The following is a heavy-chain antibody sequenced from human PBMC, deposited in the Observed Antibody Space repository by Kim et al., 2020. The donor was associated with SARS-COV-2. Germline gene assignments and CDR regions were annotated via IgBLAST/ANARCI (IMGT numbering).Heavy chain of an antibody. D-gene: IGHD6-6*01. CDR1: GFIFSDYY. CDR2: ISGNSVNT. V-gene: IGHV3-11*06. Sequence: GGSLRLSCAVSGFIFSDYYMSWIRQTPGKGLEWLSYISGNSVNTDYADSVKGRFTISRDNAKNSLYLQMNSLRAEDTALYYCVKDRETSSSFFDNWGQG. CDR3: VKDRETSSSFFDN. J-gene: IGHJ5*02.